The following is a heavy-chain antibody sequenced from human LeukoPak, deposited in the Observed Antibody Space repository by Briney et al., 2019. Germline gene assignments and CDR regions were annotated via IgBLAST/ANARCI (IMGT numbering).Heavy chain of an antibody. CDR3: ARGGMGNCSGGSCYGYGMDV. J-gene: IGHJ6*02. V-gene: IGHV3-11*06. CDR1: GFTFSDYY. D-gene: IGHD2-15*01. CDR2: ISSRSSYT. Sequence: GGSLRLSCAASGFTFSDYYMSWIRQAPGKGLEWVSYISSRSSYTNYADSVKGRFTISRDNAKNSLYLQMNSLRAEDTAVYYCARGGMGNCSGGSCYGYGMDVWGQGTTVTVSS.